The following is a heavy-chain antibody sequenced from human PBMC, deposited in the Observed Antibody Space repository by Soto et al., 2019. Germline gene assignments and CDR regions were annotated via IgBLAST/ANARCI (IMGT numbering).Heavy chain of an antibody. CDR2: IYYSGSN. Sequence: QVQLPESGPGLVKPSGTLSLTCAVSSCSISSSNWWSWVRPPPGKGLERIGEIYYSGSNNYNPSLKSRVTISVDKSKSQFSLKLSTVTAAETDVYYCVRSTQGRRTGIAARVRNAFFAYWGQGTLVTVSA. V-gene: IGHV4-4*02. J-gene: IGHJ4*02. D-gene: IGHD6-6*01. CDR3: VRSTQGRRTGIAARVRNAFFAY. CDR1: SCSISSSNW.